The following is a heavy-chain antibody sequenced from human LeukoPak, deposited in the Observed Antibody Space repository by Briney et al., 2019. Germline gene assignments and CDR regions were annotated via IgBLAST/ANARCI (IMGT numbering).Heavy chain of an antibody. CDR1: GFTFSNYW. CDR2: INQDGTEK. J-gene: IGHJ4*02. CDR3: ARKYS. V-gene: IGHV3-7*01. Sequence: GGSLRLSXAASGFTFSNYWMGWVCQAPGKGLEWVANINQDGTEKYYMDSVKGRFTISRDNAKNSLHLQMDSLRVEDTAIYYCARKYSWGQGILVTVSS.